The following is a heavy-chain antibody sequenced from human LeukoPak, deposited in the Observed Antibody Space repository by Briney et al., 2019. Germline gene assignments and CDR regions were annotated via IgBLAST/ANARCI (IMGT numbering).Heavy chain of an antibody. D-gene: IGHD4-17*01. CDR1: GGTFSSYA. CDR3: ARVFYGDYFLGAQRPELEQNDY. CDR2: IIPIFGTA. J-gene: IGHJ4*02. Sequence: ASVKVSCKASGGTFSSYAISWVRQAPGQGLEWMGGIIPIFGTANYAQKFQGRVTMTTDTSTSTAYMELRSLRSDDTAVYYCARVFYGDYFLGAQRPELEQNDYWGQGTLVTVSS. V-gene: IGHV1-69*05.